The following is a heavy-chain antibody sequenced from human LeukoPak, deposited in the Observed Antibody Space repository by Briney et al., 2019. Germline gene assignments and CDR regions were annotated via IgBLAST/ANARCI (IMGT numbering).Heavy chain of an antibody. D-gene: IGHD3-22*01. CDR2: VYSSGVG. CDR3: AREEFLHEIDSSGYFVY. J-gene: IGHJ4*02. V-gene: IGHV4-4*07. Sequence: SETLSLTCTVSGGSITGYYWNWIRQPAGQGLQWLGRVYSSGVGNYNPSLTSRVTMSVDTSKNQFSLKLTSLTAADTAVYYCAREEFLHEIDSSGYFVYWGQGTLVTVSS. CDR1: GGSITGYY.